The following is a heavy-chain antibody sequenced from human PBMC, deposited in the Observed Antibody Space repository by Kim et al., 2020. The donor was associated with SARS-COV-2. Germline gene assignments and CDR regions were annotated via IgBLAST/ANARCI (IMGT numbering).Heavy chain of an antibody. CDR2: IYYDGNT. J-gene: IGHJ4*02. V-gene: IGHV3-53*01. Sequence: GGSLRLSCAASGFSVNRFYMTWVRQAPGKGLEWVSVIYYDGNTDYADSVRGRFTIFRDSSRNTLYLQMNSLRAEDTAVYFCARDHLDVYNIWGQGTLVTV. D-gene: IGHD3-9*01. CDR3: ARDHLDVYNI. CDR1: GFSVNRFY.